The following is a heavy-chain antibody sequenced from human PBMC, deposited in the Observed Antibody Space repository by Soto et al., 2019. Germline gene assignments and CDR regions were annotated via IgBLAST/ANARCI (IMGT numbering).Heavy chain of an antibody. D-gene: IGHD3-3*01. Sequence: PSETLSLTFTVSDGSISTYYCNWILQPAGKGLEWIGRIDASGSTDYDPSLKSRVTMSVDTSKNQFSLRLSSVTAADTAVYYCARGGHDFWSGPFDYWGQGAQVTVS. J-gene: IGHJ4*02. CDR3: ARGGHDFWSGPFDY. V-gene: IGHV4-4*07. CDR1: DGSISTYY. CDR2: IDASGST.